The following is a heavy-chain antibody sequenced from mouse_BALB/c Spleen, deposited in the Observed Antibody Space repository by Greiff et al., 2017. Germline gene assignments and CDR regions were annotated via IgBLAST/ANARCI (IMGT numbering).Heavy chain of an antibody. CDR1: GFTFSSYT. CDR3: TRDREDAMDY. CDR2: ISSGGSYT. Sequence: EVKLMESGGGLVKPGGSLKLSCAASGFTFSSYTMSWVRQTPEKRLEWVATISSGGSYTYYPDSVKGRFTISRDNDKNTLYLQMSSLKSEDTAMYYCTRDREDAMDYWGQGTSVTVSS. J-gene: IGHJ4*01. V-gene: IGHV5-6-4*01. D-gene: IGHD3-1*01.